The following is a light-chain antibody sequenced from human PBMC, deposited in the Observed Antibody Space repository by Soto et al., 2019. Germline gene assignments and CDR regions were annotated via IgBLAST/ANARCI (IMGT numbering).Light chain of an antibody. CDR3: EQYGSSPRT. CDR1: QSVRSSY. V-gene: IGKV3-20*01. J-gene: IGKJ1*01. CDR2: AAS. Sequence: IVLTQSQGTLSLSAGERATLSCRASQSVRSSYLAWYQQKPGRAPRLLIYAASSRATGIPDRFSGSGSGTDFTLTISRLEPEDFAVYYCEQYGSSPRTFGQGTKVEVK.